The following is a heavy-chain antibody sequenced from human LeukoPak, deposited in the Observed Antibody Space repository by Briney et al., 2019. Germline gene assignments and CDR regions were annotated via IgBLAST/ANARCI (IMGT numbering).Heavy chain of an antibody. V-gene: IGHV4-38-2*02. CDR2: FYDSGNT. CDR1: GYSISSGYY. J-gene: IGHJ5*02. Sequence: SETLSLTCTVSGYSISSGYYWGWIRQPPGKGLEWIGSFYDSGNTYYNPSLKSRVTISVDTSKNQFSLKLSSVTAADTAVYYCARARGGSYFNWFDPWGQGTLVTVSS. D-gene: IGHD1-26*01. CDR3: ARARGGSYFNWFDP.